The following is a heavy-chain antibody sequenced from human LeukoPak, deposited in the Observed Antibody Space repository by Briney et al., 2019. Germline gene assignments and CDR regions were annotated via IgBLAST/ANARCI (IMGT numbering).Heavy chain of an antibody. Sequence: KPSETLSLTCAVYGGSFSGYYWSWIRQPQGKGLEWIGSIYYSGSTYYNPSLKSRVTISVDTSKNQFSLKLSSVTAADTAVYYCARHGRRSGYNWDRYYFDYWGQGTLVTVSS. CDR3: ARHGRRSGYNWDRYYFDY. CDR2: IYYSGST. D-gene: IGHD5-24*01. V-gene: IGHV4-34*01. J-gene: IGHJ4*02. CDR1: GGSFSGYY.